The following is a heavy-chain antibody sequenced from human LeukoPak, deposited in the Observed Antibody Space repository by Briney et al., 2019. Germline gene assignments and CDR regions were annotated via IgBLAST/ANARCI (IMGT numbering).Heavy chain of an antibody. J-gene: IGHJ4*02. CDR1: GGSINSGNYY. CDR3: VGLRFLQWTPTRIFDS. V-gene: IGHV4-61*02. D-gene: IGHD3-3*01. CDR2: IHIGGTT. Sequence: SETLSLTCTVSGGSINSGNYYWSWMRQPAGKGLEWIGRIHIGGTTTYRSSLQSRVTISIDTSKNQFSLRLNSVTAADTAIYYCVGLRFLQWTPTRIFDSWGQGTLVTVSS.